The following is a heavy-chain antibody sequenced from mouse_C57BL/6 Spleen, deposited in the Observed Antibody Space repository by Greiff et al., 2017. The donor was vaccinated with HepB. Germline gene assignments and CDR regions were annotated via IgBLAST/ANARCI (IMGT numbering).Heavy chain of an antibody. J-gene: IGHJ1*03. D-gene: IGHD1-1*01. CDR3: AREGGSSGYFDV. CDR2: IDPSDSYT. CDR1: GYTFTSYW. V-gene: IGHV1-69*01. Sequence: QVQLQQPGAELVMPGASVKLSCKASGYTFTSYWMHWVKQRPGQGLEWIGEIDPSDSYTNYNRKFKGKSTLTVDKSSSTAYMQLSSLTSEDSAVYYCAREGGSSGYFDVWGTGTTVTVSS.